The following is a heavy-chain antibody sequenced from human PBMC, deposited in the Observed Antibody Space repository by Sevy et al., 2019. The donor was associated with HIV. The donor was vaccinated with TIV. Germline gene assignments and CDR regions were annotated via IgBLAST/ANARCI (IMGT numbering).Heavy chain of an antibody. CDR1: GLSFNTYV. CDR3: AKESLDGYY. Sequence: GGSLRLSCAASGLSFNTYVMSWVRQAPGKGLQWVSTISPNGGSTYYADSVKGRFTISRDNSRNTVFLQVNSLRAEDTAVYYCAKESLDGYYWGQGTLVTVS. J-gene: IGHJ4*02. V-gene: IGHV3-23*01. D-gene: IGHD2-21*01. CDR2: ISPNGGST.